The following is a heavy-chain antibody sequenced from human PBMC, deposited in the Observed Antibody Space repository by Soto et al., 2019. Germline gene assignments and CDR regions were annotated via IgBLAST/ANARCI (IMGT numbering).Heavy chain of an antibody. Sequence: SEILSLTCTVSGGSISSGGYYWSWIRQHPGKGLEWIGYIYYSGSTYYNPSLKSRVTISVDTSKNQFSLKLSSVTAADTAVYYCSQIRLGEFFGAFGIWGQGTMVTVSS. CDR1: GGSISSGGYY. CDR2: IYYSGST. D-gene: IGHD3-16*01. CDR3: SQIRLGEFFGAFGI. J-gene: IGHJ3*02. V-gene: IGHV4-31*03.